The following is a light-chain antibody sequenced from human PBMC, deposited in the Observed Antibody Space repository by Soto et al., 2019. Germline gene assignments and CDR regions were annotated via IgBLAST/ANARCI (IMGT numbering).Light chain of an antibody. CDR2: LGS. CDR3: MQALQTWT. Sequence: DIVMTQSPLSLPVTPGEPASISYRSSQSLLHSNGYNYLDWYMQKPGQSPQLLIYLGSNRASGVPDRFSGSGSGTEFTLKISKVEAEDVGVYYCMQALQTWTFGQGTKVEIK. V-gene: IGKV2-28*01. J-gene: IGKJ1*01. CDR1: QSLLHSNGYNY.